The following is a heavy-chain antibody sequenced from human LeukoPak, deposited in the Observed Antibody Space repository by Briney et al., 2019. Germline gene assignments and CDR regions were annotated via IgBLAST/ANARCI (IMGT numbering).Heavy chain of an antibody. CDR3: ARPSGSEEGVSYYYGMDV. V-gene: IGHV5-51*01. CDR2: IYPGDSDT. CDR1: GYSFTSYW. Sequence: GESLKISCKGSGYSFTSYWIGWVRQMPGKGLEWMGIIYPGDSDTRYSPSFQGQVTISADKSISTAYLQWSSLKASDTAMYYCARPSGSEEGVSYYYGMDVWGQGTTVTVSS. D-gene: IGHD1-26*01. J-gene: IGHJ6*02.